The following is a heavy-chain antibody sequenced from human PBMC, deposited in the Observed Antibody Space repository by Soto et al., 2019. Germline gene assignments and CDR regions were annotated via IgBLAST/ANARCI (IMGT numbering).Heavy chain of an antibody. CDR2: INPSGGST. D-gene: IGHD6-13*01. CDR3: ARDRERVSSSWPNSYYYGMDV. CDR1: GYTFTSYY. J-gene: IGHJ6*02. V-gene: IGHV1-46*01. Sequence: ASVKVSCKASGYTFTSYYMHWVRQAPGQGLEWMGIINPSGGSTSYAQKFQGRVTMTRDTSTSTVYMELSSLRSEDTAVYYCARDRERVSSSWPNSYYYGMDVWGQGTTVTVSS.